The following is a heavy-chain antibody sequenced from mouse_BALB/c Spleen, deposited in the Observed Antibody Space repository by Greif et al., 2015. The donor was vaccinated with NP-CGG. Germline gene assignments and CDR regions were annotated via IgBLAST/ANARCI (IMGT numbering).Heavy chain of an antibody. CDR1: GFTFSSFG. Sequence: EVQGVESGGGLVQPGGSRKLSCAASGFTFSSFGMHWVRQAPEKGLEWVAYISSGSSTIYYADTVKGRFTISRDNPKNTLLLQMTSLRSEDTAMYYCARSLTGTGYFDVWGAGTTVTVSS. CDR2: ISSGSSTI. V-gene: IGHV5-17*02. CDR3: ARSLTGTGYFDV. J-gene: IGHJ1*01. D-gene: IGHD4-1*01.